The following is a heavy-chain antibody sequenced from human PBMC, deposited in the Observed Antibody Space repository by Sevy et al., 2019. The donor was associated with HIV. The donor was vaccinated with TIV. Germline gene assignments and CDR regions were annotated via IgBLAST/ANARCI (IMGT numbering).Heavy chain of an antibody. V-gene: IGHV3-23*01. CDR1: GFPFSSYA. J-gene: IGHJ6*02. D-gene: IGHD2-8*02. CDR2: LIGGGRRT. Sequence: GGSLRLSCAASGFPFSSYAMSWVRQAPGRWLEWVSTLIGGGRRTYYADSVTGRFIISRDNSRNTLYLQMNSLRAEDTAIYYCAKRRVQSGLSGGGANYGMDVCGRGTTVTVSS. CDR3: AKRRVQSGLSGGGANYGMDV.